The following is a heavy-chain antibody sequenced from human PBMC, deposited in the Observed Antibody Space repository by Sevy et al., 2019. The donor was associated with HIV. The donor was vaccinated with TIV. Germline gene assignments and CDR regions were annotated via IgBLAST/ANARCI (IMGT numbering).Heavy chain of an antibody. J-gene: IGHJ3*02. Sequence: ASVKVSCKASGYTFTSYGISWVRQAPGQGLEWMGWISAYNGNTNYAQKLQGRVTMTTDTSTGTAYMELRSLRSDDTAVYYCARGPYDYVWGGAFDIWGQGTMVTVSS. D-gene: IGHD3-16*01. CDR1: GYTFTSYG. V-gene: IGHV1-18*01. CDR2: ISAYNGNT. CDR3: ARGPYDYVWGGAFDI.